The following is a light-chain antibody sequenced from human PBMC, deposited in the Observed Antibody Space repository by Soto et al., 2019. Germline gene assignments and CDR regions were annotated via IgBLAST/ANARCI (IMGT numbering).Light chain of an antibody. Sequence: EIPLTQSPGTLSLSPRERATLSCSSSQSVSNNYLAWYQQKPGQAPRLLIYGASNRATGIPDRFSGSGSGTDFTLTISRLEPEDFAVYYCHHYGGSPITFGQGTRLEIK. V-gene: IGKV3-20*01. CDR2: GAS. J-gene: IGKJ5*01. CDR1: QSVSNNY. CDR3: HHYGGSPIT.